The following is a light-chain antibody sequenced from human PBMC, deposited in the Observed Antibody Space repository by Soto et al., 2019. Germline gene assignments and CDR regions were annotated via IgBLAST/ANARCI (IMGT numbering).Light chain of an antibody. V-gene: IGLV1-51*01. CDR2: DNN. CDR3: CSFAGASILYV. CDR1: SSNIGSNY. J-gene: IGLJ1*01. Sequence: QSVLTQPPSVSAAPGQKVTISCSGSSSNIGSNYVSWYQQLPGTAPKLLIYDNNKRPSGIPDRFSGSTSGTSATLGITGLQTGDEADYYCCSFAGASILYVFGTGTKVTVL.